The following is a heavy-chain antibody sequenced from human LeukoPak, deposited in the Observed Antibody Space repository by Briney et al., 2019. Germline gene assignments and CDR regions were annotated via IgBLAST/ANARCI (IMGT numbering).Heavy chain of an antibody. J-gene: IGHJ4*02. D-gene: IGHD3-9*01. CDR1: GITLSNYG. Sequence: TGGSLRLSCAVSGITLSNYGMSWVRQTPRKGLEWVAGISGSGGSTSYADSVKGRFTISRDNSKNTLYLQMNSLRAEDTAVYYCARENTLTGYYASYYCDYWGQGTLVTVSS. CDR2: ISGSGGST. V-gene: IGHV3-23*01. CDR3: ARENTLTGYYASYYCDY.